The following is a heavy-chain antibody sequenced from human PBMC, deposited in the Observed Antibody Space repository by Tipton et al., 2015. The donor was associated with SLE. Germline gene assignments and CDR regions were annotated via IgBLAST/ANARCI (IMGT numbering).Heavy chain of an antibody. CDR1: GGSISSHY. Sequence: TLSLTCTVSGGSISSHYWSWIRQPPGKGLEWIGYIYYSGSTNYNPSLKSRVTISVDTSKNQFSLKLSSVTAAGTAVYYCARHDYSGSGSYWGQGTLVTVSS. D-gene: IGHD3-10*01. CDR3: ARHDYSGSGSY. V-gene: IGHV4-59*08. CDR2: IYYSGST. J-gene: IGHJ4*02.